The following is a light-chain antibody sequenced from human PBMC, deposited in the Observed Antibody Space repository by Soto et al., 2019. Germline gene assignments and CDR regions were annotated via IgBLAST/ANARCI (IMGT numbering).Light chain of an antibody. Sequence: QSALTQPASVSGSPGQSITISCTGTSSDVGGYNYVSWYQQHPGIAPKLLIYGVTNRPSGVSTRFSGSKSGNTASLTISGLQAEDEADYHCSSYTSASTLLSLSGTGTKLTVL. CDR1: SSDVGGYNY. J-gene: IGLJ1*01. V-gene: IGLV2-14*01. CDR3: SSYTSASTLLSL. CDR2: GVT.